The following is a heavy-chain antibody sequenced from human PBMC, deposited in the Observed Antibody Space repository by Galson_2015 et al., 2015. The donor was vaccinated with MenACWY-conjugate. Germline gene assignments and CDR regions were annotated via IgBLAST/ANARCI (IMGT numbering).Heavy chain of an antibody. V-gene: IGHV3-23*01. CDR2: ISHSGGT. D-gene: IGHD3-16*02. CDR3: AKGRGYHYNSGDWPGYFDY. CDR1: GFTFGDYA. J-gene: IGHJ4*02. Sequence: SLRLSCAASGFTFGDYAMNWVRQAPGKGLEWVSVISHSGGTYYADSVKGRFTISRDNSKDTLYLQINSLRAEDTALYYCAKGRGYHYNSGDWPGYFDYWGQGTLVTVSS.